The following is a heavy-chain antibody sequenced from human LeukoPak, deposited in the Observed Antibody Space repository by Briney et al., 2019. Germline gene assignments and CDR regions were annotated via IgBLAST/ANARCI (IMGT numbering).Heavy chain of an antibody. Sequence: GGSLRLSCAASGFTFSSYSMNWVRQAPGKGLEWVSSISSSSSYIYYADSVKGRFTISRDNAKNSLYLQMNSLRAEDTAVYYCAGTYSGSYLAPDYWGQGTLVTVSS. CDR3: AGTYSGSYLAPDY. CDR1: GFTFSSYS. CDR2: ISSSSSYI. V-gene: IGHV3-21*01. J-gene: IGHJ4*02. D-gene: IGHD1-26*01.